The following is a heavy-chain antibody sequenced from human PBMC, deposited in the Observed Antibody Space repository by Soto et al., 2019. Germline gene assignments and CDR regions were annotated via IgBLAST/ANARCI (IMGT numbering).Heavy chain of an antibody. D-gene: IGHD3-10*01. J-gene: IGHJ4*02. Sequence: ETLSLTCTVSGGSISSSSYYWGWIRQPPGKGLEWIGSIYYSGSTYYNPSLKSRVTISVDTSKNQFSLKLSSVTAADTAVYYCARLRTMVRGVISTLDYWGQGTLVTVSS. CDR2: IYYSGST. CDR3: ARLRTMVRGVISTLDY. V-gene: IGHV4-39*01. CDR1: GGSISSSSYY.